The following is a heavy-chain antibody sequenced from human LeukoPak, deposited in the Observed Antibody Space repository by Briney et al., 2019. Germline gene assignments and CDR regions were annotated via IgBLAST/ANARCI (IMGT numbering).Heavy chain of an antibody. D-gene: IGHD6-13*01. CDR2: IIPIFGTA. V-gene: IGHV1-69*13. Sequence: GASVKVSCQASGGAFSSYAISWVRQAPGQGLEWMGGIIPIFGTANYAQKFQGRVTITADESTSTAYMELSSLRSEDTAVYYCARRRGQQLALYYFDYWGQGTLVTVSS. CDR1: GGAFSSYA. CDR3: ARRRGQQLALYYFDY. J-gene: IGHJ4*02.